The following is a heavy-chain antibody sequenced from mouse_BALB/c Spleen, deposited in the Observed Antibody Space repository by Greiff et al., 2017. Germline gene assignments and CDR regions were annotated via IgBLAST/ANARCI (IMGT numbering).Heavy chain of an antibody. Sequence: VQRVESGAELARPGASVKLSCKASGYTFTSYWMQWVKQRPGQGLEWIGAIYPGDGDTRYTQKFKGKATLTADKSSSTAYMQLSSLASEDSAVYYCARAREPHYYAMDYWGQGTSVTVSS. CDR1: GYTFTSYW. V-gene: IGHV1-87*01. J-gene: IGHJ4*01. CDR2: IYPGDGDT. CDR3: ARAREPHYYAMDY.